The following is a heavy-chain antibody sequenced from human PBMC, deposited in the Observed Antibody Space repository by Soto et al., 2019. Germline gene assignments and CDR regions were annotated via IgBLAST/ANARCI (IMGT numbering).Heavy chain of an antibody. D-gene: IGHD1-26*01. V-gene: IGHV1-3*01. CDR3: ARGRSLFRAGDTSVNFFDY. CDR2: INGGNGDT. Sequence: VQLVQSEAEVKKPGASVKVSCKASGYTLSSYGIHWVRQAPGQRLEWMGWINGGNGDTMYAQKFQDRVTMTRGTSTNTAYMEVRSLASKDTAVYYCARGRSLFRAGDTSVNFFDYWGQGTLVTVSS. J-gene: IGHJ4*02. CDR1: GYTLSSYG.